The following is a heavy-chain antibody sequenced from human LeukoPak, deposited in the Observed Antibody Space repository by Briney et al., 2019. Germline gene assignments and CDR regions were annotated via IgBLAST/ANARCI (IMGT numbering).Heavy chain of an antibody. CDR3: ARLAAAYHFDY. CDR2: ISSSSSYI. J-gene: IGHJ4*02. D-gene: IGHD6-13*01. Sequence: GGSLRLSCAASGFTFSSYSMNWVRQAPGKGLEWVSSISSSSSYIYYADSVKGHFTISRDNAKNSLYLQMNSLRAEDTAVYYCARLAAAYHFDYWGQGTLVTVSS. CDR1: GFTFSSYS. V-gene: IGHV3-21*01.